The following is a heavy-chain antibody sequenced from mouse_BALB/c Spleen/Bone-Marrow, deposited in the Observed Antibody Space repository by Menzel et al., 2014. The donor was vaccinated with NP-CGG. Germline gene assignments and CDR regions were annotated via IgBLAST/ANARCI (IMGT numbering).Heavy chain of an antibody. CDR1: GFTFSNYA. CDR2: ISTGGST. V-gene: IGHV5-6-5*01. CDR3: ARNYYGSFAY. Sequence: VQLVESGGDLVKPGGSLKLSCAAPGFTFSNYALSWVRQTPEKRLEWVASISTGGSTYYLDSVKGRFTISRDSARNILYLQMSSLRSEDTAMYYCARNYYGSFAYWGQGTLVTVSA. J-gene: IGHJ3*01. D-gene: IGHD1-1*01.